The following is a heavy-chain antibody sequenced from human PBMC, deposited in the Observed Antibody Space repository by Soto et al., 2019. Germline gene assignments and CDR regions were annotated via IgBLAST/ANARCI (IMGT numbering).Heavy chain of an antibody. CDR2: IYYSGST. CDR1: GGSISSTIYH. CDR3: ESHYGHTHFYYMDV. D-gene: IGHD3-10*01. Sequence: PSETLSLTCTVSGGSISSTIYHWGWIRQPPGKGLEWIGSIYYSGSTYYNPSLKSRVTISIDTSKKQFSLKLSSVTAADTAVYFCESHYGHTHFYYMDVWGKGTTVTVSS. J-gene: IGHJ6*03. V-gene: IGHV4-39*01.